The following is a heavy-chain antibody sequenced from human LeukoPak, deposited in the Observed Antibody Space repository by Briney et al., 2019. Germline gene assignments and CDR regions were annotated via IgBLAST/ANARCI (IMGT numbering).Heavy chain of an antibody. D-gene: IGHD4-11*01. Sequence: GGSLRLSCAASAFTFNNFAMSWVRQAPGKGLEWVSGINHSGGHKYYADSVKGRFTISRDNSKYTLYLQMNSLRAEDTAVYYCATADSMTLDHFEYWGQGTLVSVSS. J-gene: IGHJ4*02. CDR1: AFTFNNFA. CDR2: INHSGGHK. CDR3: ATADSMTLDHFEY. V-gene: IGHV3-23*01.